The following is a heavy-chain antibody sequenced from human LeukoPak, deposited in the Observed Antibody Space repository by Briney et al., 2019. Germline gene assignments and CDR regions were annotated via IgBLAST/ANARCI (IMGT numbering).Heavy chain of an antibody. V-gene: IGHV4-59*01. J-gene: IGHJ5*02. D-gene: IGHD3-3*01. Sequence: NPSETLSLTCSVSGDSMSNYYWNWIRQPPGKRLEWIGLIFHSGYTTYNPSLQTRVTMSIDTSKNEFSLTLTSVTTADTAVYYCVRGHSILGVEARFDPWGQGALVTVSS. CDR1: GDSMSNYY. CDR3: VRGHSILGVEARFDP. CDR2: IFHSGYT.